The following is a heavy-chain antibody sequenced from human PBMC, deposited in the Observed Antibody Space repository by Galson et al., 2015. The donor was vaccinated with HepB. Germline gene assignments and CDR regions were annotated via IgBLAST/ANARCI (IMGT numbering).Heavy chain of an antibody. CDR2: ISGNGGDT. D-gene: IGHD2-2*01. V-gene: IGHV3-23*01. CDR3: AKDRRASPHRLLRREQYYGMDV. J-gene: IGHJ6*02. CDR1: GFTFSSHV. Sequence: SLRLSCAASGFTFSSHVMNWVRRAPGKGLEWVAGISGNGGDTYYADSVKGRFTISRDNPKNTVYLQMNSLRAEDTAIYHCAKDRRASPHRLLRREQYYGMDVWGQGTTVTVS.